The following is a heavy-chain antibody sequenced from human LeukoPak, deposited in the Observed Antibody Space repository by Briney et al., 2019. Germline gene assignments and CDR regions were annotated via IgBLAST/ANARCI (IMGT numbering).Heavy chain of an antibody. CDR3: ARERAATSGMDV. J-gene: IGHJ6*02. CDR1: GFTFSHYA. Sequence: RGSLRLSCAASGFTFSHYAMHWVRQAPGKGLEWVAVISYDGSKKYYADAVKGRFTISRDNSKNTLYLQMNSLRAEDTAIYYCARERAATSGMDVWGQGTTVTISS. D-gene: IGHD5-12*01. CDR2: ISYDGSKK. V-gene: IGHV3-30-3*01.